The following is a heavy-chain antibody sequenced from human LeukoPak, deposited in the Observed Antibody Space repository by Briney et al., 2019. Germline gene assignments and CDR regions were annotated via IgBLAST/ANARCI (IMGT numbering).Heavy chain of an antibody. Sequence: SVKVSCKASGRTFSSYAMSWVRQAPGQGLEWMGRIIPIPGIANYAQKFQGRVTITADKSTSTAYMELSSLRSEDTAVYYCARDALAMEVAATHPNNWFDPWGQGTLVTVSS. CDR3: ARDALAMEVAATHPNNWFDP. CDR2: IIPIPGIA. D-gene: IGHD2-15*01. V-gene: IGHV1-69*04. CDR1: GRTFSSYA. J-gene: IGHJ5*02.